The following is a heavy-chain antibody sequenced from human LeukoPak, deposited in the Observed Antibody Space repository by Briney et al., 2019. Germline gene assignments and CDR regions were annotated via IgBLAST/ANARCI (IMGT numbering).Heavy chain of an antibody. D-gene: IGHD3-22*01. V-gene: IGHV4-59*01. CDR1: GGSISSYY. CDR3: ARSSESYDSSGYYSYYFDY. J-gene: IGHJ4*02. Sequence: SETLSLTCTVSGGSISSYYWSWIRQPPGKGLEWIGYIYYSGSTNYNPSLKSRVTISVATSKNQYSLKLSSVTAADTAVYYCARSSESYDSSGYYSYYFDYWGQGTLVTVSS. CDR2: IYYSGST.